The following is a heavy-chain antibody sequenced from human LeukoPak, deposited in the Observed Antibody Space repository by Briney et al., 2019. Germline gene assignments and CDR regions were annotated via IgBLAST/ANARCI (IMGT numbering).Heavy chain of an antibody. CDR2: IYQSGST. CDR1: GGSISSSKW. V-gene: IGHV4-4*02. D-gene: IGHD3/OR15-3a*01. CDR3: ATDDFCSGSRGGGTTY. Sequence: PSGTLSLTCAVSGGSISSSKWWSWVRQPPGKGLEWIGEIYQSGSTNYNPSLKSRVTISVDKPKNQFSLNLSSVTAADTAVYYCATDDFCSGSRGGGTTYWGQGTLVTVSS. J-gene: IGHJ4*02.